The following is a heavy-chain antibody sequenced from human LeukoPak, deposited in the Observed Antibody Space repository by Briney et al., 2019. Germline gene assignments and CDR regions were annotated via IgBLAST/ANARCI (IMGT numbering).Heavy chain of an antibody. V-gene: IGHV1-2*02. CDR3: ARGGSSGWYDYYFDY. CDR1: GYTFTGYY. D-gene: IGHD6-19*01. J-gene: IGHJ4*02. Sequence: ASVKVSCKASGYTFTGYYMHWVRQAPGQGLEWMGWINPNSGGTNYAQKLQGRVTMTTDTSTSTAYMELRSLRSDDTAVYYCARGGSSGWYDYYFDYWGQGTLVTVSS. CDR2: INPNSGGT.